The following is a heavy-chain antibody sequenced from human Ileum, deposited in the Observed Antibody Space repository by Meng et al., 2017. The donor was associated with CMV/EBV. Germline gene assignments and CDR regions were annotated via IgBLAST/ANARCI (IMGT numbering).Heavy chain of an antibody. Sequence: LSLTCAASGFTFSRNWMTWVRQPPGKGLEWVANINEDGGEIYYVDSLWGRFTISRDNAKNSLYLQMNSLRAEDSAVYYCARITTFGTGLHGMDVWGQGTTVTV. CDR1: GFTFSRNW. D-gene: IGHD3-3*01. V-gene: IGHV3-7*01. CDR2: INEDGGEI. J-gene: IGHJ6*02. CDR3: ARITTFGTGLHGMDV.